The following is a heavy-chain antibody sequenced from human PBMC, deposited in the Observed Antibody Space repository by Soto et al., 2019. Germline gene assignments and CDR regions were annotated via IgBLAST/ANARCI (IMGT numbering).Heavy chain of an antibody. CDR2: ISGSGGTL. V-gene: IGHV3-23*01. D-gene: IGHD1-26*01. CDR1: GFTFSSYA. Sequence: PGGSLRLSCAASGFTFSSYAMSWVRQAPGKGLERVSAISGSGGTLYYADSVKGRFTFSRDNAKNSLFLQMNNLRAEDTAVYYCATRSPEWELLDYWGRGTLVTVSS. J-gene: IGHJ4*02. CDR3: ATRSPEWELLDY.